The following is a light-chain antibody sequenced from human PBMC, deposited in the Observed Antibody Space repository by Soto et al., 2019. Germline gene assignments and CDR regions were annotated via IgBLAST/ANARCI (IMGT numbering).Light chain of an antibody. CDR3: SSYSTTATLNVI. CDR1: STDVGAYNF. CDR2: DVT. Sequence: QSVLTQPASGSGAPGQSITISCTGGSTDVGAYNFVSWYQQYSGKAPKLIIYDVTNRPSGISHRFSGSKSGNTASLTISGLQAEDEADYYCSSYSTTATLNVIFGGGTKVTVL. V-gene: IGLV2-14*03. J-gene: IGLJ2*01.